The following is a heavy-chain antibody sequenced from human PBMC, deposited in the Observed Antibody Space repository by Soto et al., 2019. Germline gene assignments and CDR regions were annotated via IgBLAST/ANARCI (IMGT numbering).Heavy chain of an antibody. CDR2: ISSSSSYI. D-gene: IGHD3-22*01. V-gene: IGHV3-21*01. CDR1: GFTFSSYS. CDR3: AREGYYYDSSGYYPYVYIDY. J-gene: IGHJ4*02. Sequence: PGGSLRLSCAASGFTFSSYSMNWVRQAPGKGLEWVSSISSSSSYIYYADSVKGRFTISRDNAKNSLYLQMNSLRAEDTAVYYCAREGYYYDSSGYYPYVYIDYWGQGTLVTVSS.